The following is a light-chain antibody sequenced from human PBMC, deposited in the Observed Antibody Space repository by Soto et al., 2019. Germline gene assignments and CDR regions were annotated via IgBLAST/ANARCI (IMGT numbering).Light chain of an antibody. CDR2: AAS. V-gene: IGKV1-27*01. CDR3: QNYTSAPLT. Sequence: DIQMTQSPSSLSASVGDRVTITCRASQGITYYLAWYQQKPGKVPKLLIYAASTLHSGVPSRFSGGGSGADFTLTISSLQPEDVATYYCQNYTSAPLTFGGGTKVEIK. CDR1: QGITYY. J-gene: IGKJ4*01.